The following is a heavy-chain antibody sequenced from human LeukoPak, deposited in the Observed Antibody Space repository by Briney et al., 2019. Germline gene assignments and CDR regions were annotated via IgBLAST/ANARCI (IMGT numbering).Heavy chain of an antibody. Sequence: GRSLRLSCAASGFTFSSYAMHWVRQAPGKGLEWVAVISYDGSNKYYADSVKGRFTISRDNSKNTLYLQMNSLRAEDTAVYYCARDSIAAAGTDYWGQGTLVTVSS. J-gene: IGHJ4*02. V-gene: IGHV3-30*14. D-gene: IGHD6-13*01. CDR2: ISYDGSNK. CDR3: ARDSIAAAGTDY. CDR1: GFTFSSYA.